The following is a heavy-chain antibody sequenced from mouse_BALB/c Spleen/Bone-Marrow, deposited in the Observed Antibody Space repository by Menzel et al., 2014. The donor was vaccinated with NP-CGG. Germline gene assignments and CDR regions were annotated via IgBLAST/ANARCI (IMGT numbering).Heavy chain of an antibody. Sequence: EVKVVESGGGLVQPGGSLRLSCATSGFTFTDYYMSWVRQPPGKALEWLGFIRNKANGYTTEYSASVKGWFTISRDNSQTILYLQMNALRAEDSATYYSARPNFPYYYGSSYWYFDVWGAGTTVTVSS. V-gene: IGHV7-3*02. CDR1: GFTFTDYY. J-gene: IGHJ1*01. CDR3: ARPNFPYYYGSSYWYFDV. CDR2: IRNKANGYTT. D-gene: IGHD1-1*01.